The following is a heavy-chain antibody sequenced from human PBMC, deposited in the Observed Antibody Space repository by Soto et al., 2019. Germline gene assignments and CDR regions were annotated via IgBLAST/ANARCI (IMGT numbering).Heavy chain of an antibody. CDR3: ARDRSHWGLRHDDAFDI. D-gene: IGHD7-27*01. CDR2: INGKSDNT. V-gene: IGHV3-23*01. CDR1: GGSFSSYT. Sequence: EGSLRRSGVACGGSFSSYTKNWVRKGPGKGLEWLLCINGKSDNTQYTDCVRGRCTISRDNSKNTLYLHMNSVRVEDTAVYYCARDRSHWGLRHDDAFDIWGQVTMVTVSS. J-gene: IGHJ3*02.